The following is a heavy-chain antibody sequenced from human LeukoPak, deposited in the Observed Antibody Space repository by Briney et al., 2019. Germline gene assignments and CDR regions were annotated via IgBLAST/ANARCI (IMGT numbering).Heavy chain of an antibody. CDR1: GFTISSYG. Sequence: PGGSLRLSCAASGFTISSYGMSWVRQAPGNGLEWVSAISGSGGSTYYADSVKGRFTISRDNSKNTLYLQMNSLRAEDTAVYYCAKREDSSGYQYYFDYRGQGTLVTVSS. CDR3: AKREDSSGYQYYFDY. D-gene: IGHD3-22*01. CDR2: ISGSGGST. J-gene: IGHJ4*02. V-gene: IGHV3-23*01.